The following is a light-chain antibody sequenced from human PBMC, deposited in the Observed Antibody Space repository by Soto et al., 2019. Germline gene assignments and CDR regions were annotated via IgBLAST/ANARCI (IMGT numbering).Light chain of an antibody. CDR2: RAS. V-gene: IGKV3-15*01. CDR3: LQYHNLWA. CDR1: QNIYSN. J-gene: IGKJ1*01. Sequence: IVMTQSPATLSVSPGERATLSCRASQNIYSNVAWYQQRPGQAPRLLKYRASTRATGIPARFSGSGSGTEFTLTISSLQSEDFTVYSCLQYHNLWAFGQGTKVEIK.